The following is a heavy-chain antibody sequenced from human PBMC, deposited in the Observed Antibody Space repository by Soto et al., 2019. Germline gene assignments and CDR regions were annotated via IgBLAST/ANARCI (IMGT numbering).Heavy chain of an antibody. Sequence: GGSLRLSCAASGFSFSTYGMHWVRQAPGKGLEYVAGVRHDGREEYYVDSVRGRFTISRDNSKNTLYLQMNSLRAEDTAVYYCARSLSRQFGLMVYFDYWGQGTLVTVSS. CDR1: GFSFSTYG. CDR3: ARSLSRQFGLMVYFDY. CDR2: VRHDGREE. V-gene: IGHV3-30*02. J-gene: IGHJ4*02. D-gene: IGHD2-8*01.